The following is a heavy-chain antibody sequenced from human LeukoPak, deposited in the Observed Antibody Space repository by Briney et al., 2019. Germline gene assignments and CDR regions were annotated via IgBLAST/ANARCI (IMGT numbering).Heavy chain of an antibody. D-gene: IGHD6-13*01. CDR3: AHRRGSSWYIPYFDY. CDR1: GFSLSTSGGG. V-gene: IGHV2-5*02. J-gene: IGHJ4*02. Sequence: SGPTLTQPTPPLTLTCTFSGFSLSTSGGGEGWIRHPPGKAMEWLTLLYWDEDKRYSPSLKSTLTITKDTSKNQVVLTMSNMDPVDTATYYCAHRRGSSWYIPYFDYWGQGTLVTVSS. CDR2: LYWDEDK.